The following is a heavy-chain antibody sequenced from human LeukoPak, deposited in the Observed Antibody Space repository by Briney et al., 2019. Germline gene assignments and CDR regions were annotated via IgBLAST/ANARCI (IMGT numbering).Heavy chain of an antibody. V-gene: IGHV4-39*01. Sequence: SETLSLTCTVSVGSISSSSYYWGWIRQPPGKGLEWIGRIYYSGSTYYNPSLKSRVTISVDTSKNQFSLKLSSVTAADTAVYYCASPEGAYYYDSSGYYFPFDIWGQGTMVTVSS. J-gene: IGHJ3*02. CDR2: IYYSGST. CDR3: ASPEGAYYYDSSGYYFPFDI. CDR1: VGSISSSSYY. D-gene: IGHD3-22*01.